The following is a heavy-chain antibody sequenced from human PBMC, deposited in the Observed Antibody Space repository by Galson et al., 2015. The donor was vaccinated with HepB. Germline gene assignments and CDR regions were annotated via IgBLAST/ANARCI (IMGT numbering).Heavy chain of an antibody. Sequence: SLRLSCAASGFTFSSYGMHWVRQAPGKGLEWVAVISYDGSNKYYADSVKGRFTISRDNSKNTLYLQMNSLRAEDTAVYYCAKDGRTPSQRHSLDTWAPGTMLTAS. CDR3: AKDGRTPSQRHSLDT. CDR2: ISYDGSNK. D-gene: IGHD2-2*01. CDR1: GFTFSSYG. J-gene: IGHJ3*02. V-gene: IGHV3-30*18.